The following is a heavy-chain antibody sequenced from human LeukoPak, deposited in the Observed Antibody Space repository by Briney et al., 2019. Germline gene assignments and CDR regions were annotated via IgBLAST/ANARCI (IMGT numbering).Heavy chain of an antibody. CDR2: ISGGGGST. Sequence: GGSLRLSCAASGFTFINAWMSWVRQAPGKGLEWVSTISGGGGSTYYADSVKGRFTISRDNSKNTLYLQVNSLRAEDTAVYYCAKGGKWDVTPFDYWGQGTLVTVSS. D-gene: IGHD1-26*01. V-gene: IGHV3-23*01. J-gene: IGHJ4*02. CDR1: GFTFINAW. CDR3: AKGGKWDVTPFDY.